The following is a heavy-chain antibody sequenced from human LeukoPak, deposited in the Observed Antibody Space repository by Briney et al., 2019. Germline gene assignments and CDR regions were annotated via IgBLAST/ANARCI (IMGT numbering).Heavy chain of an antibody. Sequence: GASVKVSCKASGYTFTTYSLHWVRQAPGQGLEWMGIISPSDDAKTYAQKFQGRVTVTRDMSISTAYMELSSLRSDDTAVYFCARGPRNDPWGQGTLVTVSS. J-gene: IGHJ5*02. CDR3: ARGPRNDP. V-gene: IGHV1-46*01. CDR2: ISPSDDAK. CDR1: GYTFTTYS. D-gene: IGHD1-14*01.